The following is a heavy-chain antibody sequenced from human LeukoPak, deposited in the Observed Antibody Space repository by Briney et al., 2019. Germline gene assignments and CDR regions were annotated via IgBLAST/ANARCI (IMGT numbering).Heavy chain of an antibody. CDR3: ARDHYDYVWGSFGSGFDP. CDR1: GYTFTSYA. V-gene: IGHV1-3*01. CDR2: INAGNGNT. D-gene: IGHD3-16*01. Sequence: PEASVKVSCKASGYTFTSYAMHWVRQAPGQRLEWMGWINAGNGNTKYSQKFQGRVTITRDTSASTAYMELSSLRSEDTAVYYCARDHYDYVWGSFGSGFDPWGQGTLVTVSS. J-gene: IGHJ5*02.